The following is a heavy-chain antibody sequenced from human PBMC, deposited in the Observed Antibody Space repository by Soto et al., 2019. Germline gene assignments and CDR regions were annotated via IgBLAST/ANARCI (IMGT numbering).Heavy chain of an antibody. V-gene: IGHV4-34*01. CDR3: ARRHPVTYHFDY. CDR2: INHSGST. Sequence: SETLSLTCAVYGASLSDNYCNWLRQPPGKGLEWIGEINHSGSTNYNPSLKSRVTISVDTSKNQFSLKLSSVTAADTAVYYCARRHPVTYHFDYWGQGTPVTVYS. J-gene: IGHJ4*02. D-gene: IGHD4-17*01. CDR1: GASLSDNY.